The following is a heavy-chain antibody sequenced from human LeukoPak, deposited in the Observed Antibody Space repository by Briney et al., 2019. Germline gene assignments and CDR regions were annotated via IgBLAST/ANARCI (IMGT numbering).Heavy chain of an antibody. CDR3: ARVQDCSSTSCYAYYFDY. D-gene: IGHD2-2*01. Sequence: ASVKVSCKASGGTFSSYAISWVRQAPGQGLEWMGGIIPIFGTANYAQKFQGRVTITADESTSTAYMELSSLRSEDTAVYYCARVQDCSSTSCYAYYFDYWGQGTLVTVSS. CDR1: GGTFSSYA. J-gene: IGHJ4*02. CDR2: IIPIFGTA. V-gene: IGHV1-69*13.